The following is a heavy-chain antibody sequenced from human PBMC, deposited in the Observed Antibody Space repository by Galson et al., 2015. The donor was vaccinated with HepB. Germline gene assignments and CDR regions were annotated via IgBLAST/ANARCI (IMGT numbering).Heavy chain of an antibody. D-gene: IGHD1-7*01. J-gene: IGHJ4*02. Sequence: ASGLTFRDIAMSWFRQAPGKGLEWIGFIRSNTYGGTTQYAASVKGRFTISRDDSKSISSPQMNSLKTDDTAVCFCSSGNYDGGSDHWGQGTLVTVSS. CDR2: IRSNTYGGTT. CDR3: SSGNYDGGSDH. V-gene: IGHV3-49*03. CDR1: GLTFRDIA.